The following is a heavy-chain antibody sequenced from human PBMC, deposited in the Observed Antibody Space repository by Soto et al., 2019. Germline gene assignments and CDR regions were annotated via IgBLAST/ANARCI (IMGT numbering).Heavy chain of an antibody. CDR3: ARMESFGSLNWFHX. CDR2: MNPGSGDT. J-gene: IGHJ5*02. CDR1: GYTFTNND. V-gene: IGHV1-8*02. Sequence: ASLKVSCNASGYTFTNNDVSWVRQATGQGLEWMGFMNPGSGDTGYAKKFQGRVTMTRDISIATAYMGLNSLTSEDTAIYYCARMESFGSLNWFHXWGQATLVTVSX. D-gene: IGHD5-18*01.